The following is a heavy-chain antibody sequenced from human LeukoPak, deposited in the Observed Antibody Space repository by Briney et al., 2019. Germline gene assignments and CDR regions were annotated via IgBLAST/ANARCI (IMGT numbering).Heavy chain of an antibody. Sequence: ASVKVSCKASGYTFTSYGISWVRQAPGQGLEWMGWISAYNGNTNYAQKLQGRVTMTTDTSTSTAYMELRSLRSDGTAVYYCASWWFGELSTTVYYYYGMDVWGQGTTVTVSS. D-gene: IGHD3-10*01. CDR2: ISAYNGNT. V-gene: IGHV1-18*01. J-gene: IGHJ6*02. CDR1: GYTFTSYG. CDR3: ASWWFGELSTTVYYYYGMDV.